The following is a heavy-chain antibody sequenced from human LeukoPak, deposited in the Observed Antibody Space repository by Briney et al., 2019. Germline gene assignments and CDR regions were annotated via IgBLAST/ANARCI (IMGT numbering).Heavy chain of an antibody. V-gene: IGHV3-48*03. CDR1: GFTFSSYE. Sequence: AGGSLRLSCAASGFTFSSYEMNWVRQAPGKGLEWVSYISSSGSTIYYADSVKGRFTISRDNAKNSLYLQMNNLRAEDTAVYYCARDSGGSCYDYWGQGTLVTVSS. D-gene: IGHD2-15*01. CDR3: ARDSGGSCYDY. CDR2: ISSSGSTI. J-gene: IGHJ4*02.